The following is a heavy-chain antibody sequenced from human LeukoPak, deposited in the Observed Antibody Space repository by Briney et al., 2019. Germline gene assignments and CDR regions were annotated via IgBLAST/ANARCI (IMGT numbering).Heavy chain of an antibody. D-gene: IGHD3-22*01. V-gene: IGHV4-39*01. CDR1: GDAITGSSYY. Sequence: PSETLFLTCTVSGDAITGSSYYWGWIRQPPGKGLEWIGSMYYSGSTYSNPSLKSRVTMSADTSKNQFSLKLSSVSAADTAVYYCARQYYDRTGYYYFDYWDQGTLVSVSS. CDR2: MYYSGST. J-gene: IGHJ4*02. CDR3: ARQYYDRTGYYYFDY.